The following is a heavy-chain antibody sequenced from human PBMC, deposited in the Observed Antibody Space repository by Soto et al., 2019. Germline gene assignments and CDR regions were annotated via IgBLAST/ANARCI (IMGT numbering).Heavy chain of an antibody. CDR2: IYYSGST. Sequence: SSETLSLTCTVSGGSISSGGYYWSWIRQHPGKGLEWIGYIYYSGSTYYNPSLKSRVTISVDTSKNQFSLKLSSVTAADTAVYYCASGRRDGYNSYFDYWGQGTLVTVSS. V-gene: IGHV4-31*03. D-gene: IGHD5-12*01. CDR3: ASGRRDGYNSYFDY. J-gene: IGHJ4*02. CDR1: GGSISSGGYY.